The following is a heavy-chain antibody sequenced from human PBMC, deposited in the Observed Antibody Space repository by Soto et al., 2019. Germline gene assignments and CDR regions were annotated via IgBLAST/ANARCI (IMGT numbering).Heavy chain of an antibody. Sequence: NPSETLSLTCTVSGGSISSSNYYWGWIRQPPGKGLEWIGNFYYSGITYYNPSLKSRVTISVDTSKNQFSLKLSSVTAADTAVYYCARGIEGWYQGRYYYGMDVWGQGTTVTVSS. J-gene: IGHJ6*02. CDR2: FYYSGIT. CDR3: ARGIEGWYQGRYYYGMDV. D-gene: IGHD6-19*01. V-gene: IGHV4-39*07. CDR1: GGSISSSNYY.